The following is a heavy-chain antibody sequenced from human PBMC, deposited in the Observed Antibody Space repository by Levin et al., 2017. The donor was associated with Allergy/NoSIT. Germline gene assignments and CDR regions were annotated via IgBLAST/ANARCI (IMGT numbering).Heavy chain of an antibody. CDR2: IYYSGST. V-gene: IGHV4-39*07. CDR1: GGSISSSSYY. D-gene: IGHD6-19*01. J-gene: IGHJ6*02. CDR3: AREARVAGTNYYDYGMDG. Sequence: PSETLSLTCTVSGGSISSSSYYWGWIRQPPEKGLEWIGSIYYSGSTYYNPSLKSRVTISVDTSKNQFSLKLSSVTAADTAVYYCAREARVAGTNYYDYGMDGWGQGTTVTVSS.